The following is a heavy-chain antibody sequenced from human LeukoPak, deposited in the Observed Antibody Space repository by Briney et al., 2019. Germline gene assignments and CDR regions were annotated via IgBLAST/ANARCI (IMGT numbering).Heavy chain of an antibody. CDR3: AKLSGVYVQGLFDY. CDR1: GFAFSSYA. J-gene: IGHJ4*02. CDR2: ISGSGGST. D-gene: IGHD5/OR15-5a*01. Sequence: GGSLRLSCAASGFAFSSYAMSWVRQAPGKGLEWVSAISGSGGSTYYADSVKGRFTISRDNSKNTLYLQMYSLRAEDTAVYYCAKLSGVYVQGLFDYWGQGTLVTVSS. V-gene: IGHV3-23*01.